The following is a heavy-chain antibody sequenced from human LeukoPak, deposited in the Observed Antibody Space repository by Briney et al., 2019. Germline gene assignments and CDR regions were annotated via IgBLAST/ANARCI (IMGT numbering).Heavy chain of an antibody. D-gene: IGHD3-3*01. CDR2: ISGGST. Sequence: GGSLRLSCAASGFTVSSNEMSWVRQAPGKGLEWVSSISGGSTYYADSRKGRFTISRDNSKNTLHLQMNSLRAEDTAVYYCARGTFGVYAFDIWGQGTMVTVSS. V-gene: IGHV3-38-3*01. J-gene: IGHJ3*02. CDR3: ARGTFGVYAFDI. CDR1: GFTVSSNE.